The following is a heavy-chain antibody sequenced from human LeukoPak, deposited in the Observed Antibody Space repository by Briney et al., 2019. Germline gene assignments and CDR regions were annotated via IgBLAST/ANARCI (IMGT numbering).Heavy chain of an antibody. CDR2: ISAYNGNT. CDR1: GYTFTSYG. D-gene: IGHD6-19*01. J-gene: IGHJ4*02. Sequence: SSVKVSCKASGYTFTSYGISWVRQAPGQGLEWMGWISAYNGNTNYAQKLQGRVTMTTDTSTSTAYMELSSLRSEDTAVYYCARLQWLAPQYYFDYWGQGTLVTVSS. CDR3: ARLQWLAPQYYFDY. V-gene: IGHV1-18*01.